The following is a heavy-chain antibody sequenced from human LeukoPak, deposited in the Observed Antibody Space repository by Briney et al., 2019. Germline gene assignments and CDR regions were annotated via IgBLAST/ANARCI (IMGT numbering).Heavy chain of an antibody. D-gene: IGHD2-2*01. V-gene: IGHV1-46*01. CDR2: INPSGGST. Sequence: APVKVSCKASGYTFTSYYMHWVRQAPGQGLEWMGIINPSGGSTSYAQKFQGRVTMTRDTSTSTVYMELSSLRSEDTAVYYCARGIVVVPAAIPSRAAFDIWGQGTMVTVSS. CDR1: GYTFTSYY. CDR3: ARGIVVVPAAIPSRAAFDI. J-gene: IGHJ3*02.